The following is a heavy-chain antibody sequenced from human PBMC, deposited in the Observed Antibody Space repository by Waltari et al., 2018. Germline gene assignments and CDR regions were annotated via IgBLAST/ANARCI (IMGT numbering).Heavy chain of an antibody. Sequence: QVQLQQWGAGLLKPSETLSLTCAVSGGSFRGYYWSWIRPPPGKGLEWIGEINHSGSTNYNPSLKSRVTISVDTSKNQFSLKLSSVTAADTAVYYCARFAALGLWLRWFDPWGQGTLVTVSS. CDR2: INHSGST. D-gene: IGHD5-18*01. CDR1: GGSFRGYY. J-gene: IGHJ5*02. V-gene: IGHV4-34*01. CDR3: ARFAALGLWLRWFDP.